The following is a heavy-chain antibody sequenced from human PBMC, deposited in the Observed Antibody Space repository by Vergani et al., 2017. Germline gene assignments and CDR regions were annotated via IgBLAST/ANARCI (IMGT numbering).Heavy chain of an antibody. Sequence: QVQLVQSGAEVKKPGASVKVSCKASGYTFTSYDINWVRQATGQGLEWMGWMHPNSGNTGYAQKFQGRVTMTRNTSISTAYMELSSLRSENTAVYYCARGNIVLMVYAMGNYYYGMDVWGQGTTVTVSS. D-gene: IGHD2-8*01. CDR2: MHPNSGNT. J-gene: IGHJ6*02. V-gene: IGHV1-8*01. CDR3: ARGNIVLMVYAMGNYYYGMDV. CDR1: GYTFTSYD.